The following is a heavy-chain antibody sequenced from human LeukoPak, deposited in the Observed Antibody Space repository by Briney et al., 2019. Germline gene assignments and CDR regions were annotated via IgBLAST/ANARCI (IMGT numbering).Heavy chain of an antibody. V-gene: IGHV1-18*01. J-gene: IGHJ5*02. CDR1: GYTFTSYG. Sequence: ASVKVSCKASGYTFTSYGISWVRQAPGQGLEWMGWISAYNGNTNYAQKLQGRVTMTTDTSTSTAYMELRSLRSDATAVYYCARVSLFIAAAGTWFDPWGQGTLVTVSS. CDR3: ARVSLFIAAAGTWFDP. D-gene: IGHD6-13*01. CDR2: ISAYNGNT.